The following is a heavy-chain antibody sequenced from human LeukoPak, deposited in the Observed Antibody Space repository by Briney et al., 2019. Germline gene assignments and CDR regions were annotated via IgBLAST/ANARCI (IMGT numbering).Heavy chain of an antibody. V-gene: IGHV3-23*01. CDR1: GFTFSSYA. Sequence: SGGSLRLSRAASGFTFSSYAMTWVRQAPGKGLEWVSAISGSGGSTYYADSVKGRFTISRDNSKNTLYPQMNSLRAEDTAVYYCAKTPPKILYSGGWKEYFQHWGQGTLVTVSS. J-gene: IGHJ1*01. CDR3: AKTPPKILYSGGWKEYFQH. CDR2: ISGSGGST. D-gene: IGHD6-19*01.